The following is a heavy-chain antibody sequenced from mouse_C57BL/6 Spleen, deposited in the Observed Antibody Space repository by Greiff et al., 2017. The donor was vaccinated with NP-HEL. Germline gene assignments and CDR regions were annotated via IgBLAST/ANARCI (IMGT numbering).Heavy chain of an antibody. CDR3: ARSSGTHFDY. Sequence: QVQLQQPGAELVRPGTSVKLSCKASGYTFTSYWMHWVKQRPGQGLEWIGVIDPSDSYTNYNQKFKGKATLTVDTSSSTAYMQLISLTSEDSAVYYCARSSGTHFDYWGQGTTLTVSS. CDR2: IDPSDSYT. J-gene: IGHJ2*01. CDR1: GYTFTSYW. D-gene: IGHD4-1*01. V-gene: IGHV1-59*01.